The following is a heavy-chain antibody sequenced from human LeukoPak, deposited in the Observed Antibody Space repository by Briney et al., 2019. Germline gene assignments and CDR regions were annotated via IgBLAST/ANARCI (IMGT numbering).Heavy chain of an antibody. CDR3: ATDLTLDYYGSGSYRDY. V-gene: IGHV1-24*01. J-gene: IGHJ4*02. CDR1: GYTLTELS. D-gene: IGHD3-10*01. CDR2: LDPEDGET. Sequence: ASVKVSCKVSGYTLTELSMHWVRQAPGKGLEWMGGLDPEDGETIYAQKFQGRVTMTEDTSTDTAYMELSSLRSEDTAVYYCATDLTLDYYGSGSYRDYWGQGTLVTVSS.